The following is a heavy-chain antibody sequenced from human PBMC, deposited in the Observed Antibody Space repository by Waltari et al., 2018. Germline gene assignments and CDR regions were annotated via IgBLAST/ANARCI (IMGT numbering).Heavy chain of an antibody. V-gene: IGHV1-69*05. CDR1: GGTFSSYA. CDR3: GRETATSMDGMDV. J-gene: IGHJ6*02. Sequence: QVQQVQSGAEVKKPGSSVKVSCKSSGGTFSSYAISWVRQAPGQGLEWMGGISPIFDTANNEQKSQGRVTINTDESTRLAYMEASSLGVEDRAGDGGGRETATSMDGMDVWGQGTTVTVSS. CDR2: ISPIFDTA.